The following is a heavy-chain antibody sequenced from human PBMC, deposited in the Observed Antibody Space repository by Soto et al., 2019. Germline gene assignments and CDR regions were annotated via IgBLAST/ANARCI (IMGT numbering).Heavy chain of an antibody. D-gene: IGHD4-17*01. CDR2: IWYDGSKK. CDR3: ARDPRTGDPGY. CDR1: GFTFSSYG. Sequence: GGSLRLSCAASGFTFSSYGMHWVRQAPGKGLEWVAVIWYDGSKKYYADSVKGRFTISRDNSKNTLYLQMNSLRAEDTAVYYCARDPRTGDPGYWGQGALVTVSS. V-gene: IGHV3-33*01. J-gene: IGHJ4*02.